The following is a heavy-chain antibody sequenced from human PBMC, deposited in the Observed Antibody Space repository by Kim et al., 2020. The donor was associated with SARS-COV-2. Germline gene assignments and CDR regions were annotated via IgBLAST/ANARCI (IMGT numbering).Heavy chain of an antibody. CDR2: FDPEDGET. D-gene: IGHD3-22*01. CDR3: ASGWDYYDSSGYYYFDY. J-gene: IGHJ4*02. Sequence: ASVKVSCKVSGYTLTELSMHWVRQAPGKGLEWMGGFDPEDGETIYAQKFKGRVTMTEDTSTDTAYMELSSLRSEDTAVYYCASGWDYYDSSGYYYFDYWGQGTLVTVSS. CDR1: GYTLTELS. V-gene: IGHV1-24*01.